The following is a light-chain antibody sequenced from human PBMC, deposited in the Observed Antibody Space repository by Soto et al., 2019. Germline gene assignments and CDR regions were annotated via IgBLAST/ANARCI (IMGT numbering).Light chain of an antibody. CDR1: SSDVGGWNY. Sequence: QSALTQPPSASGSPGQSVTISCTGTSSDVGGWNYVSWYHQYPGKAPKLILYAVSNRPSGVSTRFSGSKSGNTASLTISGVQADDEADYYCSSYRSSDTLEVFGTGTKVTVL. V-gene: IGLV2-14*01. J-gene: IGLJ1*01. CDR2: AVS. CDR3: SSYRSSDTLEV.